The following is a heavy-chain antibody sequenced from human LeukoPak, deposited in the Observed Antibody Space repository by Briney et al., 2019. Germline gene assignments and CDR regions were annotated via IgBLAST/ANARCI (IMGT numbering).Heavy chain of an antibody. CDR1: GYTFTSYG. J-gene: IGHJ4*02. Sequence: ASVKVSCKASGYTFTSYGISWVRQAPGQGLEWMGRIIPILGIANYAQKFQGRVTITADKSTSTAYMELSSLRSEDTAVYYCARGDYGGNPAAGNWGQGTLVTVSS. CDR3: ARGDYGGNPAAGN. V-gene: IGHV1-69*04. D-gene: IGHD4-23*01. CDR2: IIPILGIA.